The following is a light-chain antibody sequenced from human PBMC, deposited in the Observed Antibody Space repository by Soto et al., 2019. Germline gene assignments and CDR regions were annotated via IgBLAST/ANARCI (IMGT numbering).Light chain of an antibody. CDR3: QQFSSYPLT. J-gene: IGKJ4*01. V-gene: IGKV3-20*01. Sequence: EIVMTQSPATPSVSPGERATLSCRASQSVSSNLAWYQQKPGQAPRLLIYDASSRATGIPDRFSGGGSGTDFTLTISRLEPEDFAVYYCQQFSSYPLTFGGGTKVDIK. CDR1: QSVSSN. CDR2: DAS.